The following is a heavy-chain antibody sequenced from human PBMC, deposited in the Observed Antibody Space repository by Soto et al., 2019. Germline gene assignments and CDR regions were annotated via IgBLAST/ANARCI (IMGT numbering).Heavy chain of an antibody. D-gene: IGHD2-15*01. J-gene: IGHJ4*02. Sequence: VSGPTLVNPTQTLTLTCTFSGFSLSTSGVGVGWIRQPPGKALEWLALIYWNDDKRYSPSLKSRLTITKDTSKNQVVLTMTNMDPVDTATYYCAHTPFSTHCSGGSCYDYWGQGTLVTAPQ. CDR2: IYWNDDK. V-gene: IGHV2-5*01. CDR1: GFSLSTSGVG. CDR3: AHTPFSTHCSGGSCYDY.